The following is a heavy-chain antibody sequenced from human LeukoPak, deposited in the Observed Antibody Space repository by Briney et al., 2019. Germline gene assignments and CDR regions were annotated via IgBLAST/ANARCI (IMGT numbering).Heavy chain of an antibody. CDR3: ARDRSTVTTYPDY. CDR1: GGTFSSYA. Sequence: SVKVSCKASGGTFSSYAISWVRQAPGQGLEWMGRIIPILGIANYAQKFQGRVTITADKSTSTAYMELSSLRSEDTAVYYCARDRSTVTTYPDYWGQGALVTVSS. J-gene: IGHJ4*02. D-gene: IGHD4-11*01. CDR2: IIPILGIA. V-gene: IGHV1-69*04.